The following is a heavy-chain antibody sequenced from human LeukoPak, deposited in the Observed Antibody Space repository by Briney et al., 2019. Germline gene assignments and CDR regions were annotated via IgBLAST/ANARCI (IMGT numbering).Heavy chain of an antibody. CDR2: IYYSGST. CDR1: GGSISSHY. V-gene: IGHV4-59*11. CDR3: ARAPYYDFWSGYYWGNWFDP. Sequence: SETLSLTCTVSGGSISSHYWSWIRQPPGKELEWIGYIYYSGSTNYNPSLKSRVTISVDTSKNQFSLKLSSVTAADTAVYYCARAPYYDFWSGYYWGNWFDPWGQGTLVTVSS. J-gene: IGHJ5*02. D-gene: IGHD3-3*01.